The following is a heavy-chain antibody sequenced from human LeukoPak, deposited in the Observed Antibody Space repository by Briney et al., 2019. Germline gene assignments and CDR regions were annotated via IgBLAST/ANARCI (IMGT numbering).Heavy chain of an antibody. CDR2: IYYSGST. D-gene: IGHD2-21*02. CDR3: ARGGGHIVVVTAIPDAFDI. CDR1: GGSISSGGYY. J-gene: IGHJ3*02. Sequence: TPSETLSLTCTVSGGSISSGGYYWSWIRQHPGKGLEWIGYIYYSGSTYYNPSLKSRVTISVDTSKNQFSLKLSSVTAADTAVYYCARGGGHIVVVTAIPDAFDIWGQGTMVTVSS. V-gene: IGHV4-31*03.